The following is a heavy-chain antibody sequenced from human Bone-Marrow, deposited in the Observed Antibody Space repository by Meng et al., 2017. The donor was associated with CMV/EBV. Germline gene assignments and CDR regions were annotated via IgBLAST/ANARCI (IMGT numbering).Heavy chain of an antibody. Sequence: VSGGSISSGGYYWSWIRQHPGKGLEWIGYIYYSGSTYYNPSLKSRVTISVDTSKNQFSLKLSSVTAADTAMYYCAREGLYHAGGFDPWGQGTLVTVSS. D-gene: IGHD7-27*01. J-gene: IGHJ5*02. CDR3: AREGLYHAGGFDP. CDR2: IYYSGST. CDR1: GGSISSGGYY. V-gene: IGHV4-31*02.